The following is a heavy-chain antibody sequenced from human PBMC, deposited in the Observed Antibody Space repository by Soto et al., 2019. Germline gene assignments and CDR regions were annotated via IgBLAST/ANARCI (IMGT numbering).Heavy chain of an antibody. J-gene: IGHJ5*02. CDR3: ARTPYYYDSSGYFFGRFDP. V-gene: IGHV4-59*01. CDR2: IYYSGST. D-gene: IGHD3-22*01. CDR1: GGSISSYY. Sequence: SETLSLTCTVSGGSISSYYWSWIRQPPGKGLEWIGDIYYSGSTNYNPSLKSRVTISVDTSKNHFSLKLSSVTAADTAVYYCARTPYYYDSSGYFFGRFDPWGQGTLVTVSS.